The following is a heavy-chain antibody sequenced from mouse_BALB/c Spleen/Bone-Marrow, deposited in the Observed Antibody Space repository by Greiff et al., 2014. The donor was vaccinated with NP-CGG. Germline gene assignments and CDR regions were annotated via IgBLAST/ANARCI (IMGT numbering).Heavy chain of an antibody. J-gene: IGHJ2*01. V-gene: IGHV3-6*02. Sequence: VQLQQSGPGLVKPSQSLSLTCSVTGYSITSGYYWNWIRQFPGNKLEWMGYISYDGSNNYNPSLKNRISITRDTPKNQFFLKLNSVTTEDTATYYCARDWDGYYFDYWGQGTTLTVSS. CDR3: ARDWDGYYFDY. D-gene: IGHD2-3*01. CDR2: ISYDGSN. CDR1: GYSITSGYY.